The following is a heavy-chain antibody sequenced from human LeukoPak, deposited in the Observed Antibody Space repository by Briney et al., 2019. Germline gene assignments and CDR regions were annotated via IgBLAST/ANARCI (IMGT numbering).Heavy chain of an antibody. Sequence: ASVTVSCKASGYTFTSYGISWVRQAPGQGLEWMGWISAYNGNTNYAQKLQGRVTMTTDTSTSTAYMELRSLRSDDTAVYYCARELGGSYNTNYYYYYGMDVWGQGTTVTVSS. J-gene: IGHJ6*02. CDR1: GYTFTSYG. CDR3: ARELGGSYNTNYYYYYGMDV. D-gene: IGHD1-26*01. V-gene: IGHV1-18*01. CDR2: ISAYNGNT.